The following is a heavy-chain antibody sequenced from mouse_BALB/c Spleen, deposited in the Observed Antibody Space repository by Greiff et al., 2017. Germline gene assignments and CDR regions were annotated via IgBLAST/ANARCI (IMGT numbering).Heavy chain of an antibody. J-gene: IGHJ1*01. V-gene: IGHV5-4*02. Sequence: EVHLVESGGGLVKPGGSLKLSCAASGFTFSDYYMYWVRQTPEKRLEWVATISDGGSYTYYPDSVTGRFTISRDNAKNNLYLQMSSLKSEDTAMYYCARSDYGSGYFDVWGAGTTVTVSS. CDR3: ARSDYGSGYFDV. CDR2: ISDGGSYT. D-gene: IGHD1-1*01. CDR1: GFTFSDYY.